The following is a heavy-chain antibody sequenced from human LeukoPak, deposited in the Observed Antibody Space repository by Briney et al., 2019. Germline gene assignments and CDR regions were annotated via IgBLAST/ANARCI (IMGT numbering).Heavy chain of an antibody. V-gene: IGHV1-2*06. CDR1: GYTFTGYY. J-gene: IGHJ4*02. CDR3: ASLHYYDSSRPRPLIDY. D-gene: IGHD3-22*01. Sequence: GASVKVSCKASGYTFTGYYMHGVRQAPGQGREGMGRINPNSCGTNYAQKLQGRVTKTRDTSISTAYMELSRLRSDDTAVYYCASLHYYDSSRPRPLIDYWGQGTLVTVSS. CDR2: INPNSCGT.